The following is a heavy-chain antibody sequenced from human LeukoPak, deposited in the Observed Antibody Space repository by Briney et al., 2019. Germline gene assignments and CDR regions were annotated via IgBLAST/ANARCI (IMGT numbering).Heavy chain of an antibody. CDR1: GFTFSSYA. V-gene: IGHV3-23*01. CDR3: ARVGSSGFQGAFDI. Sequence: PGGSLRLSCAASGFTFSSYAISWVRQAPGKGLEWVSAISGSGGNTYYADSVKGRFTISRENAKNSLYLQMNSLRAGDTAVYYCARVGSSGFQGAFDIWGQGTMVTVSS. CDR2: ISGSGGNT. D-gene: IGHD6-19*01. J-gene: IGHJ3*02.